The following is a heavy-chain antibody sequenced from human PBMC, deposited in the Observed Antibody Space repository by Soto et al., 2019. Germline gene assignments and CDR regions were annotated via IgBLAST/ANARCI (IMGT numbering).Heavy chain of an antibody. V-gene: IGHV4-31*03. J-gene: IGHJ4*02. CDR3: ARVVRDGYSVDY. CDR1: GGSISSGGYY. Sequence: QVQLQESGPGLVKPSQTLSLTCTVSGGSISSGGYYWSWIRQHPVKCLEWIGYIYYSGSTYYNPSLKSRVTISVDTSKNQCSLKLSSVTAGDTAVYYCARVVRDGYSVDYWGQGTLVTVCS. CDR2: IYYSGST. D-gene: IGHD5-18*01.